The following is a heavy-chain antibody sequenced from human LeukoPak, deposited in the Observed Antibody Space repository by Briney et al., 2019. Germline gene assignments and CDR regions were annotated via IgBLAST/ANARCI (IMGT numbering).Heavy chain of an antibody. J-gene: IGHJ6*02. Sequence: ASVKVSCKASGGTFSSYAISWVRQAPGQGLEWMGGIIPIFGTANYAQKFQGRVTITADESTSTAYMELSSLRSEDTAVYYCARSSRGYSYGTPGPDVWGQGTTVTVSS. D-gene: IGHD5-18*01. CDR3: ARSSRGYSYGTPGPDV. V-gene: IGHV1-69*13. CDR1: GGTFSSYA. CDR2: IIPIFGTA.